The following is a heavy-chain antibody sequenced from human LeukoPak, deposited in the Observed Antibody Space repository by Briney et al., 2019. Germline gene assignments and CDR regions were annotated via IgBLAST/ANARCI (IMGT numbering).Heavy chain of an antibody. CDR3: ARGSNAFDI. CDR2: IIPIFGTA. V-gene: IGHV1-69*05. D-gene: IGHD3-16*01. J-gene: IGHJ3*02. Sequence: ASVKVSCKASGGTFSSYAISWVRQAPGQGLEWMGGIIPIFGTANYAQKLQGRVTMTTDTSTNTAYMELRSLRSDDTAVYYCARGSNAFDIWGQGTMVTVSS. CDR1: GGTFSSYA.